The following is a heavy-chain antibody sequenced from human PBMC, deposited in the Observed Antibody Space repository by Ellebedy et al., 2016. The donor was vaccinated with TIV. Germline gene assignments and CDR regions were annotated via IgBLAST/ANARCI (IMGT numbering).Heavy chain of an antibody. D-gene: IGHD3-22*01. J-gene: IGHJ6*02. CDR3: ARDALWDSSGYYYYYGMDV. CDR2: INPSGGST. CDR1: GYTFTSYY. Sequence: ASVKVSXXASGYTFTSYYMHWVRQAPGQGLEWMGIINPSGGSTSYAQKFQGRVTMTRDTSTSTVYMELRSLRSDDTAVYYCARDALWDSSGYYYYYGMDVWGQGTTVTVSS. V-gene: IGHV1-46*01.